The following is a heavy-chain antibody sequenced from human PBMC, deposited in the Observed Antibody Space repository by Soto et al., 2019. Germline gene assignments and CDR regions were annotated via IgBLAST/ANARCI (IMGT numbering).Heavy chain of an antibody. D-gene: IGHD3-22*01. V-gene: IGHV1-69*13. Sequence: SVKVSCKASGGTFSSYAISWVRQAPGQGLEWMGGIIPIFGTANYAQKFQGRVTITADESTSTAYMELSSLRSEDTAVYYCAMEANYYDSRGYFARWFDTWGQGTLVTVSS. CDR2: IIPIFGTA. CDR1: GGTFSSYA. CDR3: AMEANYYDSRGYFARWFDT. J-gene: IGHJ5*02.